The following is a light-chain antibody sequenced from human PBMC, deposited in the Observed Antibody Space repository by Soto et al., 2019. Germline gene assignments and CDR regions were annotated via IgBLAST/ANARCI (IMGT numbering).Light chain of an antibody. CDR2: GAS. CDR3: QQYSNSPLT. CDR1: QRVSSSY. V-gene: IGKV3-20*01. Sequence: EIVMTQSPATLSVSPGERATLSCRASQRVSSSYLAWYQQKPGQAPRLLIYGASSRATGIPDRFSGSGSGTDFTLTLSRLEPEDFAVYYCQQYSNSPLTFGGGTKVEIK. J-gene: IGKJ4*01.